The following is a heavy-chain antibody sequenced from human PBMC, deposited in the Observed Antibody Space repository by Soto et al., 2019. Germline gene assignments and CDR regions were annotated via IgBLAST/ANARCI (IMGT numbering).Heavy chain of an antibody. J-gene: IGHJ4*02. V-gene: IGHV4-30-2*01. CDR3: ARGPLYSSGWAFDY. Sequence: PSETLSLTCAVSGGSISSGGYSWSWIRQPPGKGLEWIGYIYHSGSTYYNPSLKSGVTISVDRSKNQFSLKLSSVTAADTAVYYCARGPLYSSGWAFDYWGQGTLVTVSS. D-gene: IGHD6-19*01. CDR1: GGSISSGGYS. CDR2: IYHSGST.